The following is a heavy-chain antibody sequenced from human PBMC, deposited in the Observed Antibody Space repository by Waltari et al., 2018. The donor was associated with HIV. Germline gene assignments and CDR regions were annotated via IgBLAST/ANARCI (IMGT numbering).Heavy chain of an antibody. CDR3: ARDRTRYYFDY. J-gene: IGHJ4*02. CDR1: GFTFSTYS. V-gene: IGHV3-48*01. CDR2: ISTTSTI. Sequence: EVQLVESGGGLVQPGGSLRLSCAASGFTFSTYSMNWFRHATGKGLELVSYISTTSTIHYTDSVKGRFTISRDNAKNSLFLQMNSLRAEDTAVYFCARDRTRYYFDYWGQGTLVTVSS. D-gene: IGHD6-6*01.